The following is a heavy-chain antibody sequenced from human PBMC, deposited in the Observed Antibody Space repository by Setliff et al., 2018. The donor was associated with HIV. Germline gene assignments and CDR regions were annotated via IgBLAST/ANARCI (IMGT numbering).Heavy chain of an antibody. CDR3: TRVVGEGYNSVDY. Sequence: GSLRLSCAASGFTFSSYSMNWVRQAPGKGLEWVSSISSSSSYIYYADSIKGRFTISRDNAKSSLYLQMNSLRAEDTAVYYCTRVVGEGYNSVDYWGQGTLVTVSS. D-gene: IGHD5-12*01. J-gene: IGHJ4*02. CDR1: GFTFSSYS. CDR2: ISSSSSYI. V-gene: IGHV3-21*01.